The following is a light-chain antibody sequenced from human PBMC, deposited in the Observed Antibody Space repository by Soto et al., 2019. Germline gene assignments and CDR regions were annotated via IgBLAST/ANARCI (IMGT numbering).Light chain of an antibody. V-gene: IGLV2-11*01. J-gene: IGLJ2*01. CDR2: DVS. CDR3: CSYAGSYTVI. CDR1: NSDVXGYNF. Sequence: QSALTQPRSVSGSPGQSVTIACTGTNSDVXGYNFVSWYQQHPGEAPKLMIYDVSKRPSGVPDRFSGSKSGNTASLTISGLQAEDEADYHCCSYAGSYTVIFGGGTKLTVL.